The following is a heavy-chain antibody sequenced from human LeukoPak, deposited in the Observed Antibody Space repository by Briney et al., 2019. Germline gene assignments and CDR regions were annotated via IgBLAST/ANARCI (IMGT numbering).Heavy chain of an antibody. CDR1: GGSISSYY. J-gene: IGHJ1*01. CDR2: SYYSEST. CDR3: ARHQYGGYFHH. V-gene: IGHV4-59*08. Sequence: SETLSLTCTVSGGSISSYYWSWMRQPPGKGLEWIGYSYYSESTNANPSLKSRVTISVDTSKNQFSLRLSSVTAADTAVYYSARHQYGGYFHHWGQGTLVTVSS. D-gene: IGHD3-16*01.